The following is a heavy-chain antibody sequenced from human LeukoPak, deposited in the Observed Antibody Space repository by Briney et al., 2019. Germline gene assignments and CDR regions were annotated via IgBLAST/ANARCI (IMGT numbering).Heavy chain of an antibody. V-gene: IGHV1-8*01. J-gene: IGHJ4*02. CDR2: MNPNSGNT. CDR1: GYTFTSYD. D-gene: IGHD1-7*01. CDR3: ARGDITGTTFGY. Sequence: GASVKVSCKASGYTFTSYDINWVRQATGQGLEWMGWMNPNSGNTGYAQKFQGRVTMTRNTSISTAYRELSSLRSKDTAVYCCARGDITGTTFGYWGQGTLVTVSS.